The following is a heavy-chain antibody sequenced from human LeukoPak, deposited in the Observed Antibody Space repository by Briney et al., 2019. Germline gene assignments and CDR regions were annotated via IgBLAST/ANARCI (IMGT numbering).Heavy chain of an antibody. V-gene: IGHV4-39*07. CDR3: ARVRNRDGSEFDY. D-gene: IGHD5-24*01. CDR1: GGSISSNSYY. J-gene: IGHJ4*02. CDR2: IYYSGIT. Sequence: SETLSLTCTVSGGSISSNSYYWGWVRQPPGKGLEWIGCIYYSGITYYNPSLKSRVTISVDTSKNQFSLKLSSVTAADTAVYYCARVRNRDGSEFDYWGQGTLVTVSS.